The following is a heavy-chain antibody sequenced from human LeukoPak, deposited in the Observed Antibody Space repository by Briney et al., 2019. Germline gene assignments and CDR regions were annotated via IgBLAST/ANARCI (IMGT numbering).Heavy chain of an antibody. J-gene: IGHJ5*02. CDR1: GGSVSSGSYY. CDR3: AREREGGKYSYQHHNWFDP. CDR2: IYYSGST. V-gene: IGHV4-61*01. Sequence: SETLSLTCTVSGGSVSSGSYYWSWIRQPPGKGLEWIGYIYYSGSTNYNPSLKSRVTISVDTSKNQFSLKLSSVTAADTAVYYCAREREGGKYSYQHHNWFDPWGQGTLVTVSS. D-gene: IGHD5-18*01.